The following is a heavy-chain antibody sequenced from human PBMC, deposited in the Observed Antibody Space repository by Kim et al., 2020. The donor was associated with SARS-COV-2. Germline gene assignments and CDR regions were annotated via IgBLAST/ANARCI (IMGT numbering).Heavy chain of an antibody. V-gene: IGHV4-4*02. D-gene: IGHD1-26*01. CDR2: IYHSGST. CDR1: GGSISSSNW. J-gene: IGHJ6*02. CDR3: AMELSGSYFAPYYYYGMDV. Sequence: SETLSLTCAVSGGSISSSNWWSWVRQPPGKGLEWIGEIYHSGSTNYNPSLKSRVTISVDKSKNQFSLKLSSVTAADTAVYYCAMELSGSYFAPYYYYGMDVWGQGTTVTVSS.